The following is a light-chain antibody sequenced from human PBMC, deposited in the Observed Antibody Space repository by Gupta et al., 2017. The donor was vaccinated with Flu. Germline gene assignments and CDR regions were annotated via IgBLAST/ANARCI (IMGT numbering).Light chain of an antibody. V-gene: IGKV3-15*01. J-gene: IGKJ4*01. Sequence: TLSVSPGQRATLSCRASQSVASNLVWYQQRPGQAPRPLIYGTSIRATGIPARFSGRGSGTEFTLTISSLQSEDFAIYYCQQNNNWPLTFGGGTKVEIK. CDR1: QSVASN. CDR3: QQNNNWPLT. CDR2: GTS.